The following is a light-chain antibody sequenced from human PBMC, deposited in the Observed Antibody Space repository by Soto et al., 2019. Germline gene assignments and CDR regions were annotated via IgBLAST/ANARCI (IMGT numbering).Light chain of an antibody. CDR3: QQYHNWYS. J-gene: IGKJ2*03. CDR2: GAS. V-gene: IGKV3-15*01. Sequence: VMTQSPATLSVSPGEGATLSCRASESVSINLAWYQHKPGQAPRLLLYGASTRATGIPARFSGSGSGTEFTLTISSLQSEDSAVYYCQQYHNWYSFGQGSKLEIK. CDR1: ESVSIN.